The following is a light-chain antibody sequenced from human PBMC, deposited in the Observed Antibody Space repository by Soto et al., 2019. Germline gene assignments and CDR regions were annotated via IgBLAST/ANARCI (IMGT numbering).Light chain of an antibody. Sequence: DIQMTQSPSTLSASVGDRVTITCRASQTISRWLAWYQQKPGKAPNLLIYDASSLASGVPSRFSGTGSGTEFPLTISSLQPEDFATYYCQQYYSYRTFGQGTKVEIK. CDR3: QQYYSYRT. CDR1: QTISRW. V-gene: IGKV1-5*01. J-gene: IGKJ1*01. CDR2: DAS.